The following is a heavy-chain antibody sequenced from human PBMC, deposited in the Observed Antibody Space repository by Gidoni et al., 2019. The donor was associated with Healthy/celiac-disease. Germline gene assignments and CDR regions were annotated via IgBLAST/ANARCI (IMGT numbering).Heavy chain of an antibody. CDR3: AKSITGNTYYYYGMDV. J-gene: IGHJ6*02. CDR1: GFTFSSYG. CDR2: ISYDGSNK. V-gene: IGHV3-30*18. Sequence: QVQLVESGGGVVQPGRSLRLSCAASGFTFSSYGMHWVRQAPGKGLEWVAVISYDGSNKYYADSVKGRFTISRDNSKNTLYLQMNSLRAEDTAVYYCAKSITGNTYYYYGMDVWGQGTTVTVSS. D-gene: IGHD1-7*01.